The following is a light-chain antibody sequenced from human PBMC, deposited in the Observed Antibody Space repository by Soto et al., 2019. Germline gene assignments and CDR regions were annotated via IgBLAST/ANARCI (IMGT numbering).Light chain of an antibody. V-gene: IGKV3-20*01. Sequence: IVLTQSPGALSLSAGERATLSCRASQSVSNKYLAWYQQKPGQAPRLFIYGASNRATGIPDRFSGSGSGTDCTLTISRLENEDVAVYYGQQYDNSPITFGQGTRLEIK. CDR1: QSVSNKY. J-gene: IGKJ5*01. CDR3: QQYDNSPIT. CDR2: GAS.